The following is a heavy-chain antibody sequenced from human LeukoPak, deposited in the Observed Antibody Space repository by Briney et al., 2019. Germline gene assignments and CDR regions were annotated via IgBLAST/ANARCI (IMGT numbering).Heavy chain of an antibody. CDR3: ARVRGDYAYYFDY. CDR2: IYSGGST. V-gene: IGHV3-66*01. Sequence: PGGSLRLSCAASGFTVSSNYMSWVRQAPGKGLEWVSVIYSGGSTYYADSVKGRFTISRGNFKNTLYLQMNSLRAEDTAVYYCARVRGDYAYYFDYWGQGTLVTVSS. J-gene: IGHJ4*02. CDR1: GFTVSSNY. D-gene: IGHD4-17*01.